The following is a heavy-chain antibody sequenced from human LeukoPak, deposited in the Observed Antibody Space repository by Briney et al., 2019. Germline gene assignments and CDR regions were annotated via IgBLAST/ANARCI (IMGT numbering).Heavy chain of an antibody. CDR3: ARVGYYYGSGSPNDAFDI. J-gene: IGHJ3*02. CDR1: GGSISSYY. Sequence: PSETLSLTCTVSGGSISSYYWSWIRQPPGKGLEWIGYIYYSGSTNYNPSLKSRVTISVDTSKNQFSLKLSSVTAADTAVYYCARVGYYYGSGSPNDAFDIWGQGTMVTVSS. CDR2: IYYSGST. V-gene: IGHV4-59*12. D-gene: IGHD3-10*01.